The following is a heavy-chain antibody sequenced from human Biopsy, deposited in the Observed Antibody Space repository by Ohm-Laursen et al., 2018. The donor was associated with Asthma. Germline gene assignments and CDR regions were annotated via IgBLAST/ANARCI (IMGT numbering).Heavy chain of an antibody. V-gene: IGHV3-30*18. J-gene: IGHJ4*02. D-gene: IGHD1-26*01. CDR1: GFSFSNYC. Sequence: SLRLSCAAPGFSFSNYCMHWVRQAPGKGLDWVAVISFDGTNRNYTDSVKGRFTISRDNSRNTLHLEMNSLRAEDTAVYFCAKEVFPGWELRRGPDSWGQGTLVTVSS. CDR3: AKEVFPGWELRRGPDS. CDR2: ISFDGTNR.